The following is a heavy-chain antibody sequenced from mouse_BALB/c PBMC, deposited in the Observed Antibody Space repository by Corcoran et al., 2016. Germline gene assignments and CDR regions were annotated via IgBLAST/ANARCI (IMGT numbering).Heavy chain of an antibody. CDR2: IDPENGNT. Sequence: EVQLQQSGAELVRPGALVKLSYKASGFNIKDYYMHWVKQRPEQGLEWIGWIDPENGNTIYDPKFQGKASITADTSSNTAYLQLSSLPSEDTGVYYCARGRGRFAYWGQGTLVTVSA. CDR1: GFNIKDYY. V-gene: IGHV14-1*02. CDR3: ARGRGRFAY. J-gene: IGHJ3*01.